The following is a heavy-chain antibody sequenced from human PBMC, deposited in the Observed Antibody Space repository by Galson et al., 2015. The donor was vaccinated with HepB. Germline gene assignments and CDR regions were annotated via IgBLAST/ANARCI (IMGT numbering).Heavy chain of an antibody. Sequence: SVKVSCKASGHTFTDYVVNWVRQAPGQGLEWMGWMNTNTGKPTYAPGFAGRFVFSLDTSVTTAYLQISSLETDDTAVYYCARSPLRFLDWLPYYDYYYMDVRGEGTTVTVSS. CDR1: GHTFTDYV. V-gene: IGHV7-4-1*02. CDR2: MNTNTGKP. D-gene: IGHD3-3*01. J-gene: IGHJ6*03. CDR3: ARSPLRFLDWLPYYDYYYMDV.